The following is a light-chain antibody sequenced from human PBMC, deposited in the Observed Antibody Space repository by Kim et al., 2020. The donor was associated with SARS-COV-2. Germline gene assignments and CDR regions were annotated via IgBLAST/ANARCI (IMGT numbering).Light chain of an antibody. J-gene: IGLJ2*01. Sequence: VSPAQTASITCYEEKVENKYAGWDQQKPGQAAGVVIYQDSRRPSGIPERFSGSNSGKTATLTISGTQAMDEADYYCQAWDGSNVVFGGGTQLTVL. CDR1: KVENKY. CDR2: QDS. V-gene: IGLV3-1*01. CDR3: QAWDGSNVV.